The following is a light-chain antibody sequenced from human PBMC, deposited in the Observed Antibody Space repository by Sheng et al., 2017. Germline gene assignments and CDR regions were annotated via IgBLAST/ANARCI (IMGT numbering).Light chain of an antibody. CDR3: NSFTRSTKFV. J-gene: IGLJ1*01. Sequence: QSALTQPASVSASPGQSITISCTGTRSDVGGYNYVSWYQHHPGKAPKLMIYDVSNRPSGVSNRFSGSKSGNTASLTISGLQAEDEADYYCNSFTRSTKFVFGAGTRVTVL. CDR2: DVS. CDR1: RSDVGGYNY. V-gene: IGLV2-14*03.